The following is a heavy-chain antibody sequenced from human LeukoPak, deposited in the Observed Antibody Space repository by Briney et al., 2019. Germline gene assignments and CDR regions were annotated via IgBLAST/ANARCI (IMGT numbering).Heavy chain of an antibody. V-gene: IGHV6-1*01. CDR2: TYYRSKYYN. Sequence: SQTLSLTCAISGDSVSSNSAAWNWIRQSPSRGLEWLGRTYYRSKYYNEYAVSVKSRITINSDTSRSQFSLQLNSVTPEDTAVYYCARGGTTRSPPFDYWGQGTLVTVSS. CDR1: GDSVSSNSAA. CDR3: ARGGTTRSPPFDY. D-gene: IGHD4-17*01. J-gene: IGHJ4*02.